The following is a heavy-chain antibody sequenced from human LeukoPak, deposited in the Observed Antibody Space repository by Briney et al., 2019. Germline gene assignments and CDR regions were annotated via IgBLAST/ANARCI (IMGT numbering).Heavy chain of an antibody. V-gene: IGHV3-11*04. D-gene: IGHD3-9*01. CDR2: INHNAEMI. CDR1: GFTFSDYY. CDR3: ARDHDWAFDL. J-gene: IGHJ4*02. Sequence: GGSLRLSCAASGFTFSDYYMSWIRQAPGKGLEWIAYINHNAEMIFYPDFVKGRFTISRDNPKKSLYLQMNALRYEDTAIYYCARDHDWAFDLWGQGTLVTVSS.